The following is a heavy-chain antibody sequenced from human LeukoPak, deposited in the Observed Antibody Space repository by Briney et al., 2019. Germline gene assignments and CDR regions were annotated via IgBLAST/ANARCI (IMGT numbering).Heavy chain of an antibody. CDR3: ATTVQLERPPEYWYFDL. CDR2: FDPEDGET. V-gene: IGHV1-24*01. Sequence: ASVKVSCEVSGYTLTELSMHWVRQAPGKGLEWMGGFDPEDGETIYAQKFQGRVTMTEDTSTDTAYMELSSLRSEDTAVYYCATTVQLERPPEYWYFDLWGRGTLVTVSS. J-gene: IGHJ2*01. CDR1: GYTLTELS. D-gene: IGHD1-1*01.